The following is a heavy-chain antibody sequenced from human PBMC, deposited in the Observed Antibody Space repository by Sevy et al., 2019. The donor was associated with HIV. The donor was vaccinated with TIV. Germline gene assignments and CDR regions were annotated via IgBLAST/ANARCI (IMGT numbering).Heavy chain of an antibody. D-gene: IGHD3-16*01. Sequence: GGSLRLSCAASGFTFSNYAVHWVRQAPGKGLEWVAVISYDEINKDYADSVKGRFTISRDNSKNTLYLQMNSLRAEDTAVYFGARDVPHLLSWELSRGSDYWGPGTLVTVSS. V-gene: IGHV3-30*04. CDR3: ARDVPHLLSWELSRGSDY. J-gene: IGHJ4*02. CDR2: ISYDEINK. CDR1: GFTFSNYA.